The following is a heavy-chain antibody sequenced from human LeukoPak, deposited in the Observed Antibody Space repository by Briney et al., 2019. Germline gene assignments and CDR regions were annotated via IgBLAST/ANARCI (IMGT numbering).Heavy chain of an antibody. CDR2: ISSSSSYI. CDR1: GFTFSSYS. V-gene: IGHV3-21*01. J-gene: IGHJ5*02. D-gene: IGHD3-9*01. Sequence: SGGSLRLSCAASGFTFSSYSMNWVRQAPGKGLEWVSSISSSSSYIYYADSVKGRFTISRDNAKNSLYLQMNSLRAEDTAVYYCARCHTHYSWRYFDWLLENWFDPWGQGTLVTVSS. CDR3: ARCHTHYSWRYFDWLLENWFDP.